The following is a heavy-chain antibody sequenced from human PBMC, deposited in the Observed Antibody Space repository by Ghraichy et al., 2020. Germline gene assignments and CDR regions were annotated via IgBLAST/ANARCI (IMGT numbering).Heavy chain of an antibody. V-gene: IGHV4-59*01. CDR3: ASYDFWSGYWDY. CDR1: GGSISSYY. J-gene: IGHJ4*02. CDR2: IYYSGST. Sequence: SETLSLTCTVSGGSISSYYWSWIRQPPGKGLEWIGYIYYSGSTNYNPSLKSRVTISVDTSKNQFSLKLSSVTAADTAVYYCASYDFWSGYWDYWGQGTLVTVSS. D-gene: IGHD3-3*01.